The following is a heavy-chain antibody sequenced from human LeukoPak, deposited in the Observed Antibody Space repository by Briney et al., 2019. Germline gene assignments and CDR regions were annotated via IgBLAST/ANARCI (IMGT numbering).Heavy chain of an antibody. V-gene: IGHV3-7*01. D-gene: IGHD3-3*01. CDR2: IKKDGSEK. J-gene: IGHJ4*02. Sequence: PGGSLRLSCAASGLPFSDYLMTWVRQAPGKGLQRVASIKKDGSEKYYVDSVKGRFTISRDNAENSLYLQMNSLRAEDTAVYYCARGHTILAYWGQGTLAIVSS. CDR3: ARGHTILAY. CDR1: GLPFSDYL.